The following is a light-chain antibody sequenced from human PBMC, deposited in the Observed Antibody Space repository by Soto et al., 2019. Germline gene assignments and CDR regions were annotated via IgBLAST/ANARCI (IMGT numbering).Light chain of an antibody. CDR1: SSDIGAYNY. Sequence: QSALTQPASVSGSPGQSITISCTGSSSDIGAYNYVSWYQQHPGEAPQLLIYEVSNRPSGVSNRFSGSKSGNTASLTISGLQAEDEADYHCSSYMRSSTLVFGGGTKLTVL. CDR2: EVS. CDR3: SSYMRSSTLV. V-gene: IGLV2-14*01. J-gene: IGLJ3*02.